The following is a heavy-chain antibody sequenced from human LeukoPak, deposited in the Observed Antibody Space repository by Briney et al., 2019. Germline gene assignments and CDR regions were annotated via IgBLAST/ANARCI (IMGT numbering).Heavy chain of an antibody. Sequence: SETLSLACTVSGGSISSYYWGWIRQPPGKGLEWIGSIYHSGSTYYNPSLKSRVTISVDTSKNQFSLKLSSVTAADTAVYYCARDNSGYSYGYPDYWGQGTLVTVSS. D-gene: IGHD5-18*01. CDR1: GGSISSYY. J-gene: IGHJ4*02. CDR3: ARDNSGYSYGYPDY. V-gene: IGHV4-38-2*02. CDR2: IYHSGST.